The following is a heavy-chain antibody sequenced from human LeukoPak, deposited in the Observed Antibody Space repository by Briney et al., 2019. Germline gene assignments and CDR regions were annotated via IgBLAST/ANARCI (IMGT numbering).Heavy chain of an antibody. CDR3: ARLYDSSGSSVY. J-gene: IGHJ4*02. Sequence: SETLSLTCTVSGGSISSGDYYWSWIRQPPGKGLEWIGSIYYSGSTYYNPSLKSRVTISVDTSKNQFSLKLSSVTAADTAVYYCARLYDSSGSSVYWGQGTLVTVSS. CDR2: IYYSGST. CDR1: GGSISSGDYY. D-gene: IGHD3-22*01. V-gene: IGHV4-39*01.